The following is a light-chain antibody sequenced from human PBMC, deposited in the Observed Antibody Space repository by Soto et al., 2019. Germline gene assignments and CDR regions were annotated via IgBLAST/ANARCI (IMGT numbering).Light chain of an antibody. Sequence: DIQMTQSPSSLSASVGDRVTITCQASHDITSYLNWYQNKPGKAPKLLIYDAANLEAGVPSRFSGSGSGTHFTVTISCLQPEDVATYYCQKCDYLPIFGPGTTVDFK. CDR3: QKCDYLPI. V-gene: IGKV1-33*01. CDR1: HDITSY. CDR2: DAA. J-gene: IGKJ3*01.